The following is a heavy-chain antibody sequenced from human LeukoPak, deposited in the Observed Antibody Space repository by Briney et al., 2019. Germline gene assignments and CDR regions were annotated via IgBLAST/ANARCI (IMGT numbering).Heavy chain of an antibody. CDR3: AKVGYGDILTGYYYYFDY. D-gene: IGHD3-9*01. CDR1: GFTFSSYG. J-gene: IGHJ4*02. CDR2: ISGSGGST. Sequence: PGGSLRLSCAASGFTFSSYGMSWVRQAPGKGLEWVSAISGSGGSTYYADSVKGRFTISRDNSKNTLYLQMNSLRAEDTAVYYCAKVGYGDILTGYYYYFDYWGQGTLVTVSP. V-gene: IGHV3-23*01.